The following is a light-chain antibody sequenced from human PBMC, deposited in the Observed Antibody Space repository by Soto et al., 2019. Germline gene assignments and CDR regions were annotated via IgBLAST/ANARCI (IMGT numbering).Light chain of an antibody. CDR1: SGSIASNY. Sequence: NFMLTQPHSVSESPGKTVTITCTRSSGSIASNYVQWYQQRPGSAPSAVIFENRQRPSGVPDRFSGSIDGSSNSASLTISGLKTEDEADYHCQSYDTSNQVFGGGTKLTVL. V-gene: IGLV6-57*04. CDR2: ENR. J-gene: IGLJ3*02. CDR3: QSYDTSNQV.